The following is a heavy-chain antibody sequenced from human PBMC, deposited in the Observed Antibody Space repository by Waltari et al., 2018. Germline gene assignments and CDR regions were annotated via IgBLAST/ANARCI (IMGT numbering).Heavy chain of an antibody. CDR3: ARTFAYGSGTYNH. CDR1: GEPFSGYF. J-gene: IGHJ4*02. CDR2: IHYDGST. Sequence: QVQLHQWGAGLLKPSETLSLHCAVSGEPFSGYFWSWIRQPPGKGLEWLGAIHYDGSTNYKPSLKSRLSLSVDTTKKHFSLRLTSVTAADTAVYYCARTFAYGSGTYNHWGQGSLVTVSS. V-gene: IGHV4-34*01. D-gene: IGHD3-10*01.